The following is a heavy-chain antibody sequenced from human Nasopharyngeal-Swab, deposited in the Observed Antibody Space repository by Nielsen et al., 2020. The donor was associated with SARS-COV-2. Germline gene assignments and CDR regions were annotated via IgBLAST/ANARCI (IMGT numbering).Heavy chain of an antibody. CDR3: ARDQGSSWYTYYYYYGMDV. CDR2: ISYDGSKK. V-gene: IGHV3-30-3*01. D-gene: IGHD6-13*01. Sequence: GGSLRLSCAASGFTFSSHAMHWVRQAPGKGLEWVAVISYDGSKKYYADSVKGRFTISRDNSKNTLYLQMNSLRAEDTAVYYCARDQGSSWYTYYYYYGMDVWGQGTTVTVSS. CDR1: GFTFSSHA. J-gene: IGHJ6*02.